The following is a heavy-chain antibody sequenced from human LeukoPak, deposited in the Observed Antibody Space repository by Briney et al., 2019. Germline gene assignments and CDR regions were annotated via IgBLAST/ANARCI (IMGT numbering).Heavy chain of an antibody. CDR2: ISNSGAGT. D-gene: IGHD2-8*01. J-gene: IGHJ4*02. Sequence: GGSLRLSCAASGFTFSSYAMSWVRQAPGKGLEWVSGISNSGAGTYYANSVKGRFTLSRDNSKNTQSLQMNSLRAEDTAVYYFAKEAYYNGSPLFHYWGQGILVTVSS. CDR3: AKEAYYNGSPLFHY. CDR1: GFTFSSYA. V-gene: IGHV3-23*01.